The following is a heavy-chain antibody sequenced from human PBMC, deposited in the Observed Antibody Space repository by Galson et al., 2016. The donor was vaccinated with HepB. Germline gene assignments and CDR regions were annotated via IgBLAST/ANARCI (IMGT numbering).Heavy chain of an antibody. CDR2: IKQDGSEE. J-gene: IGHJ4*02. CDR3: ARRRGSGSHDY. V-gene: IGHV3-7*05. Sequence: SLRLSCAASGFTLNSYWMSWVRQAPGKGLEWVANIKQDGSEEYYVDSVKGRFTISRDNAKNSLYLQMNSLRAEDTAVYYCARRRGSGSHDYWGQRTLVTVAS. CDR1: GFTLNSYW. D-gene: IGHD3-10*01.